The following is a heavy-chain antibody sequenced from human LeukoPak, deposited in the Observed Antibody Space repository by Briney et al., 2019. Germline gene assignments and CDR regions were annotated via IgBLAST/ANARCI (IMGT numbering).Heavy chain of an antibody. CDR3: ATPRGTVTTGAVY. J-gene: IGHJ4*02. D-gene: IGHD4-17*01. V-gene: IGHV1-46*01. CDR2: INPSGGST. CDR1: GYTFTSYY. Sequence: ASVKVSCKASGYTFTSYYMHWVRQAPGQGLEWMGIINPSGGSTSYAQKFQGRVTMTRDTSTSTVYMELNNLRAEDTAVYYCATPRGTVTTGAVYWGQGTLVTVSS.